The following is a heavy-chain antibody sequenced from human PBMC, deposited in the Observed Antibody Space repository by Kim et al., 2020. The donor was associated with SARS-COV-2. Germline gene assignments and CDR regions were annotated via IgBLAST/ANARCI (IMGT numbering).Heavy chain of an antibody. Sequence: GGSLRLSCAASGFTFSSYGMNWVRQAPGKGLEWVAGIWYGGSKKDYADSVKGRFTISRDNSNSTLFLQMNSLRAEDTAVYYCARDLQVPADFYDVMDVWGQGTMVTVS. J-gene: IGHJ6*02. D-gene: IGHD2-2*01. CDR1: GFTFSSYG. CDR2: IWYGGSKK. V-gene: IGHV3-33*01. CDR3: ARDLQVPADFYDVMDV.